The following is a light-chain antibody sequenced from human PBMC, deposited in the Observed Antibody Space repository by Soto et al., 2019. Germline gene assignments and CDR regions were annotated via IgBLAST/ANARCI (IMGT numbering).Light chain of an antibody. CDR2: GAS. V-gene: IGKV3-15*01. Sequence: EIVMTQSPATLSVSPGERATLSCRTSQSVSSDLAWYQQEPGQAPRLLIYGASTGATGIPARFSGRGSGTEFTLTISSLQSEDFAVYYCQQYNNWPLTFGGGTKVEIK. CDR3: QQYNNWPLT. J-gene: IGKJ4*01. CDR1: QSVSSD.